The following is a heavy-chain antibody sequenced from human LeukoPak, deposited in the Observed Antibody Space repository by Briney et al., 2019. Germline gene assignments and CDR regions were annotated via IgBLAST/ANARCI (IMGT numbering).Heavy chain of an antibody. CDR1: GASISSGGYS. V-gene: IGHV4-30-4*07. D-gene: IGHD3-10*01. J-gene: IGHJ3*02. CDR2: IFYSGST. Sequence: SQTLSLTCAVSGASISSGGYSWCWIPQPPGKGLEWIGNIFYSGSTYYSPSLRSRVTISLDTSRNQFSLKLNSVTAADTAVYYCAKSIGYGLVDIWGQGTMVTVSS. CDR3: AKSIGYGLVDI.